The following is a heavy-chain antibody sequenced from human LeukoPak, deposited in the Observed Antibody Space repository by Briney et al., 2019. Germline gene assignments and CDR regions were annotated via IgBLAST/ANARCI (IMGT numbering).Heavy chain of an antibody. CDR3: ARGPGTWYYY. D-gene: IGHD6-13*01. CDR2: INHSGST. V-gene: IGHV4-34*01. J-gene: IGHJ4*02. Sequence: SETLSLTCAVYGGSFSGYYWSWIRQPPGKGLEWIGEINHSGSTNYNPSLKSRVTISIDTSKNQFSLRLSSVTAADTAVYYCARGPGTWYYYWGQGTLVTVSS. CDR1: GGSFSGYY.